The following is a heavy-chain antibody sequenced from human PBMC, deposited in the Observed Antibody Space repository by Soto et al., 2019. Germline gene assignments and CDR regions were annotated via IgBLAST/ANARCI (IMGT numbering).Heavy chain of an antibody. D-gene: IGHD6-19*01. CDR3: ARSVEGHFDY. Sequence: EVQLVESGGGLVQPGGSLRLSCAASGFPFSIYSMNWVRQAPGKGLAWSSYITSDTNTIKYADSVKGRFTISRDNAKNLVYLQMTSLRDEDTAVYFCARSVEGHFDYWGQGTVVTVSS. CDR2: ITSDTNTI. J-gene: IGHJ4*02. V-gene: IGHV3-48*02. CDR1: GFPFSIYS.